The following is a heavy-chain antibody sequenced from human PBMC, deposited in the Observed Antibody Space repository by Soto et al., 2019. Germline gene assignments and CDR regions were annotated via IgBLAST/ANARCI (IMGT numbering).Heavy chain of an antibody. CDR1: GGSISSYY. V-gene: IGHV4-59*01. Sequence: QVQLQESGPGLVKPSETLSLTCTVSGGSISSYYWSWIRQPPGKGLEWIGYIYYSGSTNYNPSLKSRVTISVDTSKNQFSLKLSSVTAADTAVYYCARDRLPGIQWRRDWFDPWGQGTLVTVSS. J-gene: IGHJ5*02. D-gene: IGHD2-21*02. CDR2: IYYSGST. CDR3: ARDRLPGIQWRRDWFDP.